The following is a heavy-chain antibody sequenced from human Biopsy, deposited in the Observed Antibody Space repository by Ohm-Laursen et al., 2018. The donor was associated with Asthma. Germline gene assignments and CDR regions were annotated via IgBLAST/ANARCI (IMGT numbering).Heavy chain of an antibody. CDR1: GFTFRAHA. Sequence: GSLRLSCAASGFTFRAHAMSWVRQAPGKGLEWVSTISGNSGITYYADSVRGRFTISRDYSKNTLYLQIHSLRAEDTAVYYCARGDSSNWSHYYFDYWGQGTLVTVSS. CDR3: ARGDSSNWSHYYFDY. V-gene: IGHV3-23*01. CDR2: ISGNSGIT. J-gene: IGHJ4*02. D-gene: IGHD3-22*01.